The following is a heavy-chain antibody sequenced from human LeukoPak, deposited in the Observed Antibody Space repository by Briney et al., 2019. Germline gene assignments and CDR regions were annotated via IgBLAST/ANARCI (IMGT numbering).Heavy chain of an antibody. Sequence: GGSLRLSCAASGFTLSDYYMSWMRQGPGKGLEGVSYISSRGSTIYYADSVKGRFTISRDNAKNSLYLQMNSLRVEDTAMYYCARRDYSNYGYFDYWGQGPLVTVSS. CDR3: ARRDYSNYGYFDY. CDR2: ISSRGSTI. CDR1: GFTLSDYY. V-gene: IGHV3-11*04. D-gene: IGHD4-11*01. J-gene: IGHJ4*02.